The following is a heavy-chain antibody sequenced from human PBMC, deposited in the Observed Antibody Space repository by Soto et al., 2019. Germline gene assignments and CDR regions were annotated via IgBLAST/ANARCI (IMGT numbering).Heavy chain of an antibody. CDR1: GFTFSSYW. Sequence: GGSLRLSCAASGFTFSSYWMSWVRQAPGKGLEWVANVKGDGSGKYYVDSVKGRFTISRDNAENSLSLQMTSLRAEDTAVYYCARGSGAPDNWGQGTLVTVSS. J-gene: IGHJ4*02. V-gene: IGHV3-7*01. D-gene: IGHD3-10*01. CDR3: ARGSGAPDN. CDR2: VKGDGSGK.